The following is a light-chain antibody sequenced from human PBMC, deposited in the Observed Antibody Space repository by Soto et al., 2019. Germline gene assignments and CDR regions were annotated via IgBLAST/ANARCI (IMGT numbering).Light chain of an antibody. V-gene: IGKV1-12*01. CDR3: PHSNSFPLT. CDR2: ATS. Sequence: DIHMTQSPSSVSASVGDRVTITCRASLGISTWLAWYQQKPGKAPNLLIYATSILQSGVPSRFSGTGSGTDFTLNIRGLQPEDFATYYGPHSNSFPLTFGPGTKVDI. CDR1: LGISTW. J-gene: IGKJ3*01.